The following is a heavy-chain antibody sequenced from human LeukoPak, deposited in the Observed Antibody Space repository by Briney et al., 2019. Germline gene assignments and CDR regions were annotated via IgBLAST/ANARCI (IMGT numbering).Heavy chain of an antibody. CDR3: ARDGQALAAAGTTFFDY. CDR1: GYTFTCYG. J-gene: IGHJ4*02. Sequence: GASVKVSCKASGYTFTCYGISWVRQAPGQGLEWMGWISAYNGNTNYAQKLQGRVTMTTDTSTSTACMELRSLRSDDTAVYYCARDGQALAAAGTTFFDYWGQGTLVTVSS. V-gene: IGHV1-18*01. CDR2: ISAYNGNT. D-gene: IGHD6-13*01.